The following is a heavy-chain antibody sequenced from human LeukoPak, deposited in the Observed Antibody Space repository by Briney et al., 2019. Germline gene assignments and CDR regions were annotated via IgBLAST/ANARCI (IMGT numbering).Heavy chain of an antibody. CDR3: TRSGYRHPYHFDS. CDR1: GFSVRTTY. CDR2: LYTGGGT. Sequence: GGSLRLSCVASGFSVRTTYMSWVRQAPGKGLEWVSVLYTGGGTDHADSVKGRFTISRDNSKNTLSLQMNSLRAEDTAIYYCTRSGYRHPYHFDSWGQGTLVTVSS. V-gene: IGHV3-53*01. J-gene: IGHJ4*02. D-gene: IGHD3-22*01.